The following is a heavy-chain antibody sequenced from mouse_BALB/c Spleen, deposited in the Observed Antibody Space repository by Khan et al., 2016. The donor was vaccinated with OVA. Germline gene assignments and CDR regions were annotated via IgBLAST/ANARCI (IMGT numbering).Heavy chain of an antibody. V-gene: IGHV5-9-1*01. CDR3: ARTAWGYFDY. Sequence: EVELVESGGGLVKPGGSLKLSCAASGFTFSSYAMSWVRQTPEKRLEWVATISSGGSYTYYPDSVKGRFTISRDNARNTLYVQMSSLRSADTAIYYVARTAWGYFDYWGQGTTLTVSS. D-gene: IGHD1-2*01. CDR1: GFTFSSYA. CDR2: ISSGGSYT. J-gene: IGHJ2*01.